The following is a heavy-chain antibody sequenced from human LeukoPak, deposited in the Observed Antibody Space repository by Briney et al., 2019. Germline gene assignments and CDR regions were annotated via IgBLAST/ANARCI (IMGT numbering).Heavy chain of an antibody. J-gene: IGHJ5*02. CDR2: IYHSGST. V-gene: IGHV4-30-2*01. D-gene: IGHD2-21*01. CDR1: GGSISSGGYY. CDR3: ARRIPLRWFDP. Sequence: IPSETLSLTCTVSGGSISSGGYYWSWIRQPPGKGLEWIGYIYHSGSTNYNPSLKSRVTISVDTSKNQFSLKLSSVTAADTAVYYCARRIPLRWFDPWGQGTLVTVSS.